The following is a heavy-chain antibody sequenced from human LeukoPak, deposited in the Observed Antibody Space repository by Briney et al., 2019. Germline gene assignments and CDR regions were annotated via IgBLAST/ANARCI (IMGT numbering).Heavy chain of an antibody. J-gene: IGHJ1*01. CDR3: ARRGGKYSSSSINY. V-gene: IGHV4-34*01. Sequence: PSETLSLTCTVSGDSVSIYYWSWIRQPPGKGLEWIGEINHSGKANYNPSLKSRVAMTVDTSKSQFSLNLTSLTAADTAVYYCARRGGKYSSSSINYWGQGTLVTVSS. CDR1: GDSVSIYY. CDR2: INHSGKA. D-gene: IGHD6-6*01.